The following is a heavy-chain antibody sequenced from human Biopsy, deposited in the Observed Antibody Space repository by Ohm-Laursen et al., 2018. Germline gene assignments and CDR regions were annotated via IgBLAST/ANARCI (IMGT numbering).Heavy chain of an antibody. J-gene: IGHJ6*02. CDR2: INTENGNT. CDR1: GYTFTSYG. V-gene: IGHV1-18*01. CDR3: ARAKLEPVYYYYGMDV. D-gene: IGHD1-1*01. Sequence: ASVRVSCKASGYTFTSYGISWVRQAPGQGLEWMGWINTENGNTIYAQNLQGRVTMTADTSTSTAYMEVTSLRSDDTAVYYCARAKLEPVYYYYGMDVWGQGTTVTVSS.